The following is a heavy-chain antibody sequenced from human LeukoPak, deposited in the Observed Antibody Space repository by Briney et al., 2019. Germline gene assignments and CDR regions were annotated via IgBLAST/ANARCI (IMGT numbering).Heavy chain of an antibody. CDR2: I. V-gene: IGHV4-4*09. J-gene: IGHJ5*02. CDR3: VRRGGRFDT. CDR1: GGSISGSY. Sequence: SETLSLTCTVSGGSISGSYWSWIRQPPGKGLEWIGYIYNPSLKSRVTIGVDTSRNQFSLKLSSVTAADTAVYYCVRRGGRFDTWGQGTLGTVSS.